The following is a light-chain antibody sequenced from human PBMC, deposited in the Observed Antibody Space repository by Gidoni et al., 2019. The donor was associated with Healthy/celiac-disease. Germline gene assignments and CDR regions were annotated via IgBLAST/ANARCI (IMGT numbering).Light chain of an antibody. CDR1: QSVLYSANNKNY. J-gene: IGKJ4*01. CDR3: QQCYSTPPT. Sequence: DNVMTQSPDSLDVSLGERATINCKASQSVLYSANNKNYLAWPHQKPAQPPKLRIFWASTRESGVPDRCSGSGSGTEFTLTISSPRAEDVAVYYCQQCYSTPPTFGGGTKVEIK. V-gene: IGKV4-1*01. CDR2: WAS.